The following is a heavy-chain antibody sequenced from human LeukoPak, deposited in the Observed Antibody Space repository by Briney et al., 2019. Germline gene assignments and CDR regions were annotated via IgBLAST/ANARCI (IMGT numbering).Heavy chain of an antibody. CDR3: ARGRGYYQDY. Sequence: SETLSLTCAVYGGSFSGYYWSWIRQPPGKGLEWIGEINHSGSTNYNPSLKSRVTISVDTSKNQFSLKLSSVTAADTAVYYCARGRGYYQDYWGQGTLVTVSS. CDR1: GGSFSGYY. CDR2: INHSGST. J-gene: IGHJ4*02. V-gene: IGHV4-34*01. D-gene: IGHD3-22*01.